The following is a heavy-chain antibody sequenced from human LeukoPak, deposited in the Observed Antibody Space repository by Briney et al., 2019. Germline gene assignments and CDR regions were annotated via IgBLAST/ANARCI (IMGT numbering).Heavy chain of an antibody. CDR1: GYTFTSFA. V-gene: IGHV1-3*01. D-gene: IGHD3-9*01. CDR3: ARTAYDILTGEIHNWFDP. CDR2: INADNGNT. Sequence: ASVKVSCKASGYTFTSFAIHWVRQAPGQRLEWMGWINADNGNTKYSQKFQGRVTISRDTSASIAYMELSSLRSEDTAVYFCARTAYDILTGEIHNWFDPWGQGTLVTVSS. J-gene: IGHJ5*02.